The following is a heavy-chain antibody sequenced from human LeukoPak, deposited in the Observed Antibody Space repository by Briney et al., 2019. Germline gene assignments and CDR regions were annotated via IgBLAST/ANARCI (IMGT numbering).Heavy chain of an antibody. CDR1: GGSITSYY. CDR3: ARESKTYDGSGYYHDS. Sequence: SETLSLTCTVPGGSITSYYWSWILKPAGKALDWIGRIYTSGSTDYNPSLWSRVTMSVDTSKNQFSLKLWSVTAADTAVFYCARESKTYDGSGYYHDSWGQGTLVTVSS. J-gene: IGHJ4*02. D-gene: IGHD3-22*01. V-gene: IGHV4-4*07. CDR2: IYTSGST.